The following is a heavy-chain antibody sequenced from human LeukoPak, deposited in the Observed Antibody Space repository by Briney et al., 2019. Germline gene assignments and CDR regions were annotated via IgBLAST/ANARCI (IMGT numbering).Heavy chain of an antibody. J-gene: IGHJ4*02. CDR2: ISSSGSTI. CDR1: GFTFSSYE. CDR3: ARAVVVAATPFDY. D-gene: IGHD2-15*01. V-gene: IGHV3-48*03. Sequence: PGGSLRLSCAASGFTFSSYEMNWVRQAPGKGLEWVSYISSSGSTIYYADSVKGRFTISRDNAKNSLYLQMNSLRAEDTAVYYCARAVVVAATPFDYWGQGTLVTVSS.